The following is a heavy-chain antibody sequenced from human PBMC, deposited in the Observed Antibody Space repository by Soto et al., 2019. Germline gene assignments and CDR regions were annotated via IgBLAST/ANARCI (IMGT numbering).Heavy chain of an antibody. Sequence: QVQLVQSGAEVKKPGASVRVSCEASGYTFTSYYVHWVRQAPGQGLEWRGVINPNGGGTIYAPKFQGRVTLATDTSTRTVNMELSSLRFEDTAVYYCSRAQISAHFPGYWFDPWGQGTLVTVSS. CDR3: SRAQISAHFPGYWFDP. CDR1: GYTFTSYY. J-gene: IGHJ5*02. CDR2: INPNGGGT. V-gene: IGHV1-46*01. D-gene: IGHD6-6*01.